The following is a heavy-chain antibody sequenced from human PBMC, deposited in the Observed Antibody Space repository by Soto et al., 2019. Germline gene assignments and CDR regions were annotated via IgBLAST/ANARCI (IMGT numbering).Heavy chain of an antibody. CDR3: ARDPYFWSGPTAFDI. D-gene: IGHD3-3*01. J-gene: IGHJ3*02. V-gene: IGHV3-23*01. CDR1: GFTFSSYA. CDR2: ISGSGSTI. Sequence: EVQLLESGGGLVQPGGSLRLSCAASGFTFSSYAMSWVRQAPGKGLEWVSAISGSGSTIYYADSVKGRFTISRDNAKNSLYLQMYSLRAEDTAVYYCARDPYFWSGPTAFDIWGQGTMVTVSS.